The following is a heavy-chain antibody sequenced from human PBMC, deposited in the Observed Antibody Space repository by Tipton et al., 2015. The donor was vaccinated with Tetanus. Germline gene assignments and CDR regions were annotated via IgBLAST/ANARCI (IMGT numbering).Heavy chain of an antibody. CDR2: LIPLIRTA. Sequence: QLVQSGAEVKKPGSSVKVSCKASGDTFSTFGISWVRQAPGQGLEWMGGLIPLIRTADYAQKFQGRLTIAADESTSTAYMELSSLKSEDTAVYYCAKDMSVDTGYDYWGRGTLVTVSS. D-gene: IGHD5-18*01. V-gene: IGHV1-69*01. CDR1: GDTFSTFG. CDR3: AKDMSVDTGYDY. J-gene: IGHJ4*02.